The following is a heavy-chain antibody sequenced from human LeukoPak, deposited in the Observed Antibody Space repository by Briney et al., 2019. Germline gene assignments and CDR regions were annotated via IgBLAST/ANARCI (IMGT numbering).Heavy chain of an antibody. CDR3: ARGDILTGYYKPPPGY. CDR2: IYYSGST. Sequence: SETLSLTCTVSGGSISSGDYYWSWIRQPPGKGLEWIGYIYYSGSTYYNPSLKSRVTISVDTSKNQFSLKLSSVTTADTAVYYCARGDILTGYYKPPPGYWGQGTLVTVSS. J-gene: IGHJ4*02. CDR1: GGSISSGDYY. V-gene: IGHV4-30-4*01. D-gene: IGHD3-9*01.